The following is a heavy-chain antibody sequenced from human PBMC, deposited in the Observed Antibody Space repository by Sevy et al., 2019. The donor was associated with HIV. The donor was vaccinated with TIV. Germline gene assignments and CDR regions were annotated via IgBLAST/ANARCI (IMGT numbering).Heavy chain of an antibody. CDR2: IRGSGDSI. CDR1: GFTLSDYY. CDR3: ARDHEKDGDLGDYYYYAMDV. Sequence: GGSLRLSCAASGFTLSDYYMSWIRQAPGKGLQWISYIRGSGDSIYYADSVKGRFTISRDNTKNSLYLQMNRLRAEDTAVYFCARDHEKDGDLGDYYYYAMDVWGQGTTVTVSS. V-gene: IGHV3-11*01. D-gene: IGHD4-17*01. J-gene: IGHJ6*02.